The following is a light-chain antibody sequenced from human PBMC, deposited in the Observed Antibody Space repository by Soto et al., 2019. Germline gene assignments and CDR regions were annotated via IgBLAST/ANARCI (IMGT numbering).Light chain of an antibody. V-gene: IGLV2-8*01. CDR1: SSDVGGYNY. CDR3: SSYAGSNTFVV. CDR2: EVT. Sequence: QSALTQPPSASGSPGQSVTLSCTGNSSDVGGYNYVSWYQQHPGKAPKLMIYEVTKRPSGVPDRFSGSKSGNTASLTVSGLQAEDEADYYCSSYAGSNTFVVFGGGTKLTVL. J-gene: IGLJ2*01.